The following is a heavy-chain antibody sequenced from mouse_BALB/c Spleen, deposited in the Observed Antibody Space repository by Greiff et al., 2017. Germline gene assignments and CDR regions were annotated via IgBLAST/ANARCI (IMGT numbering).Heavy chain of an antibody. CDR3: AREGGKLVGHFEY. D-gene: IGHD1-3*01. Sequence: VQLQQSGPELVTPGASVKMSCKASGYTFTSYVMHWVKQKPGQGLEWIGYINPYNDGTKYNEKFKGKATLTSYKSSSTAYMELSSLTSEDSAVYYFAREGGKLVGHFEYWGQGTTLTVSS. V-gene: IGHV1-14*01. CDR1: GYTFTSYV. J-gene: IGHJ2*01. CDR2: INPYNDGT.